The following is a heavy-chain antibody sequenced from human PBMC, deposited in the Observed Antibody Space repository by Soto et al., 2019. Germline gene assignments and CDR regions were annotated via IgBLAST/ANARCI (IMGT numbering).Heavy chain of an antibody. D-gene: IGHD3-22*01. CDR2: IIPIFGTA. Sequence: QVQLVQSGAEVKKPGSSVKVSCKASGGTFSSYAISWVRQAPGQGLEWMGGIIPIFGTANYAQKFQGRVTITADESTSPAYMELSSLRSEDTAVYYCARGGYYDSSGYYNDAFDIWGQGTMVTVSS. CDR1: GGTFSSYA. CDR3: ARGGYYDSSGYYNDAFDI. V-gene: IGHV1-69*01. J-gene: IGHJ3*02.